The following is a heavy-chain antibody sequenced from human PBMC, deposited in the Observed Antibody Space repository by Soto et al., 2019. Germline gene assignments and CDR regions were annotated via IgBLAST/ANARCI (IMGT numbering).Heavy chain of an antibody. CDR3: AKRVSSGAGSYSLGCDF. Sequence: QVQLVESGGGVVQPGRSLRLSCAASGFTFSNYGMHWVRQAPGKGLEWVAVISYDGSNEYYGDSVKGRFTISRDNSKNTLYLQMNSLRAEDTAVYYCAKRVSSGAGSYSLGCDFWGQGTLVTVSS. CDR2: ISYDGSNE. CDR1: GFTFSNYG. D-gene: IGHD3-10*01. V-gene: IGHV3-30*18. J-gene: IGHJ4*02.